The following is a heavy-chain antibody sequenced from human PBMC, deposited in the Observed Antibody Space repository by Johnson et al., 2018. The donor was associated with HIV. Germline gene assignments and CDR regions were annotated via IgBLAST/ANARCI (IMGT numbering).Heavy chain of an antibody. D-gene: IGHD1-26*01. J-gene: IGHJ3*02. Sequence: VQLVESGGGLVKPGGSLRLSCAASGFTFTNVWMNWVRQVPGKGLEWVGRIKSRTDGGTTDYAAPVEGRFTISRDDSKSTVYLQMNSLKTEDTAVYYCAKELFTEREDDVFDIWGQGTMVTVSS. V-gene: IGHV3-15*01. CDR2: IKSRTDGGTT. CDR3: AKELFTEREDDVFDI. CDR1: GFTFTNVW.